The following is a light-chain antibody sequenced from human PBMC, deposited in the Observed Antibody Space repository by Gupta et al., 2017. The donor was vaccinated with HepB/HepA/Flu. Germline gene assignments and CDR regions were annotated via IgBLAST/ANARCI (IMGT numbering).Light chain of an antibody. Sequence: EIVLTQSPGTLSLSPGERATLSCRASQSVSSSYLAWYQQKPGQAPRLLIYGASSRATGIPDRLSGRGPGTDFTLTISRLVPEDFAVYYCQVEGSSPLTFGGGTKLEIK. V-gene: IGKV3-20*01. CDR2: GAS. CDR3: QVEGSSPLT. J-gene: IGKJ4*01. CDR1: QSVSSSY.